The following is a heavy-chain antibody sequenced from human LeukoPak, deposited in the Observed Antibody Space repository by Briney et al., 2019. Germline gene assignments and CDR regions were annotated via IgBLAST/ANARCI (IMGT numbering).Heavy chain of an antibody. J-gene: IGHJ4*02. CDR1: GGTFNNYT. CDR2: IIPIFGTA. CDR3: ARGRGYSGYDYSIVVVTAYFDY. D-gene: IGHD5-12*01. V-gene: IGHV1-69*13. Sequence: GASVKVSCKASGGTFNNYTISWVRQAPGQGLEWMGGIIPIFGTANYAQKFQGRVTITADESTSTAYMELSSLRSEDTAVYYCARGRGYSGYDYSIVVVTAYFDYWGQGTLVTVSS.